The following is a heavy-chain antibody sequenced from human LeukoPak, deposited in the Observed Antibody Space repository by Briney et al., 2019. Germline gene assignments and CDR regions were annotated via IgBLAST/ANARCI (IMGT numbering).Heavy chain of an antibody. CDR2: INSNTGGT. J-gene: IGHJ4*02. Sequence: ASVKVSCKSSGYTLTDYHIHWVRQAPGQGLEWMAWINSNTGGTNFAKNFQGRVTLSRDTSITTAYMELSRLDFGDTAIYYCVRRGGTFFDYWGQGALVTVSS. CDR3: VRRGGTFFDY. CDR1: GYTLTDYH. V-gene: IGHV1-2*02. D-gene: IGHD3-16*01.